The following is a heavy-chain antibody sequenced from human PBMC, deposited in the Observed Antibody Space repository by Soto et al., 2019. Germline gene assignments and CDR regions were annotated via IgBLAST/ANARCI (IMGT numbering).Heavy chain of an antibody. V-gene: IGHV1-69*06. D-gene: IGHD3-3*01. Sequence: ASMKVSWKASGGTFSSCAISWVRQAPGQGLDWMGGIIPIFGTANYAQKFQGRVTITADKSTSTAYMELSSLRSEDAAVYYCASAGGLRFLEWLPWSHWGQGTTVTVSS. CDR3: ASAGGLRFLEWLPWSH. CDR2: IIPIFGTA. CDR1: GGTFSSCA. J-gene: IGHJ6*02.